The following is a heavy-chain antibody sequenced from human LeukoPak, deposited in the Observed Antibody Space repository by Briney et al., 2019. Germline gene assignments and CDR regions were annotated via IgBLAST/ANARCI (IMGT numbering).Heavy chain of an antibody. CDR2: INWNGGST. D-gene: IGHD3-22*01. V-gene: IGHV3-20*04. CDR3: ARVSYYDSSGHWDY. J-gene: IGHJ4*02. CDR1: GFTFEDYG. Sequence: RSLRLSCAASGFTFEDYGMSWVRQAPGKGLDGFSSINWNGGSTGYADSVKGRFTISRDNAKNSLYLPMNSLRAEDTALYYCARVSYYDSSGHWDYWGQGTLVTVSS.